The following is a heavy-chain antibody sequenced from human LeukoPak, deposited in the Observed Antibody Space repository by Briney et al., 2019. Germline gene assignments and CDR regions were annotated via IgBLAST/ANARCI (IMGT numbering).Heavy chain of an antibody. CDR2: IYPGDSDT. Sequence: GESLKISCKGSGYSFTSYWIGWVRQMPGKGLEWMGIIYPGDSDTRYSPSFQGQVTISADKSISTACLQWSSLKASDTAMYYCARGDYGDYRIFYTLFDFWGQGTLVTVSS. J-gene: IGHJ4*02. CDR1: GYSFTSYW. CDR3: ARGDYGDYRIFYTLFDF. V-gene: IGHV5-51*01. D-gene: IGHD4-17*01.